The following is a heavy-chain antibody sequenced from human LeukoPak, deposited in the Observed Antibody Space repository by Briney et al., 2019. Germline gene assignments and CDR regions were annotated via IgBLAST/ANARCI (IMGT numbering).Heavy chain of an antibody. D-gene: IGHD3-22*01. V-gene: IGHV4-39*01. Sequence: PSETPSLTCTVSGDSISRSTYYWGWIRQPPGRGLEWIGALYYSGSIYYNPSLKSRVTISVDTPKNQFSLKLNSVTAADTAVYYCARHGPPMSPIDYWGQGTLVSVSS. CDR1: GDSISRSTYY. J-gene: IGHJ4*02. CDR2: LYYSGSI. CDR3: ARHGPPMSPIDY.